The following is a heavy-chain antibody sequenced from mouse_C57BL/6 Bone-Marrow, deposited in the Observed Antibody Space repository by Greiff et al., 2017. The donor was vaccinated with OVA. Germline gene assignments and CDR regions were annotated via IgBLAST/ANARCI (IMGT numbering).Heavy chain of an antibody. D-gene: IGHD1-1*01. CDR1: GFSLTSYG. V-gene: IGHV2-9*01. CDR3: AKRYGSSPYYAMDY. Sequence: VHLVESGPGLVAPSQSLSITCTVSGFSLTSYGLDWVRQPPGKGLEWLGVIWGGGSTNYNSALMSRLSISKDNSKSQVFLKMNSLQTDDTAMYYCAKRYGSSPYYAMDYWGQGTSVTVSS. J-gene: IGHJ4*01. CDR2: IWGGGST.